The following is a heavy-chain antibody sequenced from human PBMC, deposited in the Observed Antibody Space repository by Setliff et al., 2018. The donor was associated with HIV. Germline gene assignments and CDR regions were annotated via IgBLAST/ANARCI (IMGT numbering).Heavy chain of an antibody. Sequence: PGGSLRLSCAASGLTFSNYWMSWVRQVPGKGLEWVANIKQDGSEENYLSSVKGRFTISRDNAKNSLYLQMDSLRAEDTAVYYCAMAVIFDYWGQGTLVTVSS. CDR3: AMAVIFDY. CDR2: IKQDGSEE. J-gene: IGHJ4*02. D-gene: IGHD6-19*01. CDR1: GLTFSNYW. V-gene: IGHV3-7*03.